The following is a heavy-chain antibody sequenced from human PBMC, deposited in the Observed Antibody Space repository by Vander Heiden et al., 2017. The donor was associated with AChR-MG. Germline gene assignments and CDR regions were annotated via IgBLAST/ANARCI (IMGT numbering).Heavy chain of an antibody. CDR2: IKSKIDGGTT. D-gene: IGHD2-2*01. Sequence: EVPLVESGGGLVTPGGSLRLSCAASAFTFSNVWMRWVRQAPGKGLEWVGRIKSKIDGGTTDYAAPVKGRFTISRDDSKNTLYLQINSLKTEDTAVYYCTTAQYCSSTRCYDGSVDPWGQGTLVTVSS. CDR1: AFTFSNVW. J-gene: IGHJ5*02. CDR3: TTAQYCSSTRCYDGSVDP. V-gene: IGHV3-15*01.